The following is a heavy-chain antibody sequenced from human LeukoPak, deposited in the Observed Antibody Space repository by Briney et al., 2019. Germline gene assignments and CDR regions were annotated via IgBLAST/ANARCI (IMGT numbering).Heavy chain of an antibody. CDR3: ARDMVPAAIDVVRFDP. CDR2: IIPILGIA. CDR1: GGTFSSYT. J-gene: IGHJ5*02. Sequence: SSVKVSCKASGGTFSSYTISWVRQAPGQGLEWMGGIIPILGIANYAQKLQGRVTITADKSTSTAYMELSSLRSEDTAVYYCARDMVPAAIDVVRFDPWGQGTLVTVSS. D-gene: IGHD2-2*02. V-gene: IGHV1-69*04.